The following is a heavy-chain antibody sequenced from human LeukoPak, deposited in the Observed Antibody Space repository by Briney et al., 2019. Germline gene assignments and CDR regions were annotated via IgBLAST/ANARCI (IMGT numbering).Heavy chain of an antibody. Sequence: GGSLRLSCAASGFTVSSNYMSWVCQAPGKGLEWVSVIYSGGSTYYADSVKGRFTISRDNSKNTLYLQMNSLRAEDTAVYYCARDLPAAGPRFDPWGQGTLVTVSS. V-gene: IGHV3-66*02. D-gene: IGHD2-2*01. CDR1: GFTVSSNY. CDR2: IYSGGST. J-gene: IGHJ5*02. CDR3: ARDLPAAGPRFDP.